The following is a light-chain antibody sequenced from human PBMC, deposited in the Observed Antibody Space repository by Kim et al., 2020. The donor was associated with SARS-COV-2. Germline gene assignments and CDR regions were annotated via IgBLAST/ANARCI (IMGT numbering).Light chain of an antibody. V-gene: IGKV3-11*01. Sequence: SLSPGERASLFCRASRSVITNLAWYQQKRGQPPRLLISDASKRATGIPARFSGSGSGTDFTLTISSLEPEDFAVYYCQQRSNWPLTFGGGTKVEIK. J-gene: IGKJ4*01. CDR2: DAS. CDR1: RSVITN. CDR3: QQRSNWPLT.